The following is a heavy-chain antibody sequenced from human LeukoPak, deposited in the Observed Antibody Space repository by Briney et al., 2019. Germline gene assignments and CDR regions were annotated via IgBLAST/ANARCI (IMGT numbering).Heavy chain of an antibody. CDR2: ISSRSTTI. Sequence: GGSLRLSCAASGASGFTFSSYSMNWVPQAPGKGLEWVSYISSRSTTIYYADSVKGRFTISRDNAKNSLYLQMNSLRAEDTAVYYCASLIVGAAGDFWGQGTLVTVSS. J-gene: IGHJ4*02. D-gene: IGHD1-26*01. CDR1: GFTFSSYS. CDR3: ASLIVGAAGDF. V-gene: IGHV3-48*04.